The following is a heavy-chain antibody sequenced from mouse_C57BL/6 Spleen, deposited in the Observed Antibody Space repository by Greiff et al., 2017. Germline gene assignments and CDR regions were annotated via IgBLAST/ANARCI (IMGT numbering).Heavy chain of an antibody. CDR1: GYTFTDYY. Sequence: EVKLQESGPVLVKPGASVKMSCKASGYTFTDYYMNWVKQSHGKSLEWIGVINPYNGGTSYNQKFKGKATLTVDKSSSTAYMELNSLTSEDSAVYYCARRYRAMDYWGQGTSVTVSS. CDR2: INPYNGGT. CDR3: ARRYRAMDY. D-gene: IGHD2-14*01. J-gene: IGHJ4*01. V-gene: IGHV1-19*01.